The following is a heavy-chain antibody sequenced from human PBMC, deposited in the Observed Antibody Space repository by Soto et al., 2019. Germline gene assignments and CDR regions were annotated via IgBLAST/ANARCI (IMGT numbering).Heavy chain of an antibody. D-gene: IGHD3-16*01. CDR3: ARDSRLGFPDY. J-gene: IGHJ4*02. V-gene: IGHV4-39*02. CDR2: IHYSGST. CDR1: GGSVGGNSYY. Sequence: SETLSLTCTVSGGSVGGNSYYWGWIRQPPGKGLEWIASIHYSGSTYYNPSLKSRVTISVDTSKNQFSLEVNSVTAADTAVYHCARDSRLGFPDYWGQGTLVTVSS.